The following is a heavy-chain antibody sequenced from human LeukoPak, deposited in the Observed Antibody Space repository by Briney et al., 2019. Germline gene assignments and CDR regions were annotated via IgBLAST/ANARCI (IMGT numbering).Heavy chain of an antibody. CDR2: IKQDGSET. Sequence: SGGSLRLSCAASGFTFSNYWMNWVRQAPGKGLEWVAHIKQDGSETYYVDSVKGRFTISRDNAKNALYLQKNSLRAEDTAVYYCARDPYYYGRLGDYWGQGTLVTVSS. J-gene: IGHJ4*02. V-gene: IGHV3-7*01. D-gene: IGHD3-10*01. CDR1: GFTFSNYW. CDR3: ARDPYYYGRLGDY.